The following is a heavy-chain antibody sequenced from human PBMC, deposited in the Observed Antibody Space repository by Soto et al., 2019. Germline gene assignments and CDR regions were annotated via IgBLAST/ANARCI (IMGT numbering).Heavy chain of an antibody. CDR1: GFTFSRYG. CDR2: MSYDGSHK. J-gene: IGHJ5*02. CDR3: AKDPNDSSGSINWFDP. Sequence: QVQLVESGGGVVQHGRSLRLSCAASGFTFSRYGMHWVRQAPGKGLEWLAVMSYDGSHKQYADSVKGRFTISRDNSKNTLYLQMDSLRTEDTAVYYCAKDPNDSSGSINWFDPWGQGTLVTVSS. V-gene: IGHV3-30*18. D-gene: IGHD3-22*01.